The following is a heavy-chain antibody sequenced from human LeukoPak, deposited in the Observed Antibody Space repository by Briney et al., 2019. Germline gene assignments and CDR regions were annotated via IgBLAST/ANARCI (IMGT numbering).Heavy chain of an antibody. J-gene: IGHJ6*04. CDR2: ISSIGTNR. CDR1: GFTFSSYE. V-gene: IGHV3-48*03. CDR3: AELGITMIGGV. Sequence: GGSLRLSCAASGFTFSSYEMNWVRQAPGKGLEWGSYISSIGTNRYYADCVKGRFPIPRDNAKNSLYLQMNSLRAEDTAVYYCAELGITMIGGVWGKGTTVTISS. D-gene: IGHD3-10*02.